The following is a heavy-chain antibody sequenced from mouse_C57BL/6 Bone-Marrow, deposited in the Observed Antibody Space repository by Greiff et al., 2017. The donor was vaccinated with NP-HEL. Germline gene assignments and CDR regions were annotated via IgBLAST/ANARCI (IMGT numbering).Heavy chain of an antibody. V-gene: IGHV1-81*01. Sequence: VQLQQSGAELARPGASVKLSCKASGYTFTSYGISWVKQRTGQGLEWIGEIYPRSGNTYYNEKFKGKATLTADKSSSTAYMELRSLTSEVSAVDFCARGQLRYWDVGGQGTTLTVTS. CDR3: ARGQLRYWDV. J-gene: IGHJ2*01. D-gene: IGHD3-2*02. CDR2: IYPRSGNT. CDR1: GYTFTSYG.